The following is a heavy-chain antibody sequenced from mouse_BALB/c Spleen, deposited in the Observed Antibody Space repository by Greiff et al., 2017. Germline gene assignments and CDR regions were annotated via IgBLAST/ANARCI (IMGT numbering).Heavy chain of an antibody. CDR3: ARGGGGDGRYYFDY. CDR2: ISSGGST. CDR1: GFTFSSYA. Sequence: EVQVVESGGGLVKPGGSLKLSCAASGFTFSSYAMSWVRQTPKKRLEWVASISSGGSTYYPDSVKGRFTISRDNARNILYLQMSSLRSEDTAMYYCARGGGGDGRYYFDYWGQGTTLTVSS. J-gene: IGHJ2*01. D-gene: IGHD2-13*01. V-gene: IGHV5-6-5*01.